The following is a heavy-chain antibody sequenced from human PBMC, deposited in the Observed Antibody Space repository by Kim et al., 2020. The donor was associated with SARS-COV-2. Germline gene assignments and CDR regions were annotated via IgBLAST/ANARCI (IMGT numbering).Heavy chain of an antibody. V-gene: IGHV3-33*01. CDR3: ARYRGWRTYGMDV. D-gene: IGHD6-19*01. Sequence: YADSVKGRFTISRDNSKNTLYLQMNSLRAEDTAVYYCARYRGWRTYGMDVWGQGTTVTISS. J-gene: IGHJ6*02.